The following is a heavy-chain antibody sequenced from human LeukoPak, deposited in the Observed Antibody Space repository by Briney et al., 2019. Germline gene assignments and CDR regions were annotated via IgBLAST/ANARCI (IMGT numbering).Heavy chain of an antibody. CDR3: ARGGYSDYLNC. CDR1: GFSFSGHS. CDR2: ISLSGEYK. D-gene: IGHD1-1*01. J-gene: IGHJ4*02. Sequence: KPGGSLRLSCTASGFSFSGHSMTWVRQAPGKGLEWVSRISLSGEYKYYVDSVKGRFTVSRDNAKNSLYLQMNSLRAEDTAVYYCARGGYSDYLNCWGQGTLVTVSS. V-gene: IGHV3-21*01.